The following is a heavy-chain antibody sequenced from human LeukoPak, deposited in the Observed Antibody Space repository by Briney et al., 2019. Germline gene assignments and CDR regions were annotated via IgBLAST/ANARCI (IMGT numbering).Heavy chain of an antibody. CDR1: GFTFSSYT. J-gene: IGHJ3*02. CDR3: ARDFSRGATDAFDI. Sequence: PGGSLRLSCAAPGFTFSSYTINWVRQAPGKGLEWVSSISSSSSYIYYADSVKGRFTISRDNAKNSLYLQMNSLRAEDTAVYYCARDFSRGATDAFDIWGQGTMVTVSS. V-gene: IGHV3-21*01. CDR2: ISSSSSYI. D-gene: IGHD1-26*01.